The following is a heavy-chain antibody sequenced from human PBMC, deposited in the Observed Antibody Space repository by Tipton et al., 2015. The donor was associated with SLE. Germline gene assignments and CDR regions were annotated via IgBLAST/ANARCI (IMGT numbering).Heavy chain of an antibody. CDR2: INHRGST. CDR1: GGSFSGYY. Sequence: LRLSCAVYGGSFSGYYWSWIRQPPGKGLEWIGEINHRGSTNYNPSLKSRVTISVDTSKNQFSLKLSSVTAADTAVYYCARGTFPAAGAFDIWGQGTMVTVSS. CDR3: ARGTFPAAGAFDI. J-gene: IGHJ3*02. D-gene: IGHD2-2*01. V-gene: IGHV4-34*01.